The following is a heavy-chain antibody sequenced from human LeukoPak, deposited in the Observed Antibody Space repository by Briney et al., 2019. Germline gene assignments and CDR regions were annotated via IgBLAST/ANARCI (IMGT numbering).Heavy chain of an antibody. Sequence: SETLSLTCAVYGGSFSGYYWSWIRQPPGKGLEWIGEINHSGSTNYNPSLKSRVTISVDTSKNQFSLKLSPVTAADTAVYYCARRWLTNYYYYGMDVWGQGTTVTVSS. D-gene: IGHD6-19*01. J-gene: IGHJ6*02. CDR1: GGSFSGYY. CDR2: INHSGST. V-gene: IGHV4-34*01. CDR3: ARRWLTNYYYYGMDV.